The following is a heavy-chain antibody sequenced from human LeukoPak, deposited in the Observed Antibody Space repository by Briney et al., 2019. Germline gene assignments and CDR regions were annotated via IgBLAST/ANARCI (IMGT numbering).Heavy chain of an antibody. CDR1: GGSFSSGSYY. Sequence: SETLSLTCTVSGGSFSSGSYYWSWIRQPPGKGLEWIGYIYYSGSTNYNPSLKSRVTISVDTSKNQFSLKLSSVTAADTAVYYCARGSLEYCSSTSCYWFDPWGQGTLVTVSS. J-gene: IGHJ5*02. CDR3: ARGSLEYCSSTSCYWFDP. V-gene: IGHV4-61*01. CDR2: IYYSGST. D-gene: IGHD2-2*01.